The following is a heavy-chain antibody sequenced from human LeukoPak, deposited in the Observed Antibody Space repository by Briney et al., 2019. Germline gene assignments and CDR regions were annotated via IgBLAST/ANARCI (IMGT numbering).Heavy chain of an antibody. J-gene: IGHJ4*02. D-gene: IGHD6-6*01. V-gene: IGHV3-73*01. CDR1: GFTFSGSA. CDR3: TRFYSSSSVDGY. Sequence: GGSLRLSCAASGFTFSGSAMHWVRQASGKGLEWVGRIRSKANSYATAYAASVKGRFTISRDDSKNTAYLQMNSLKTEDTAVYYCTRFYSSSSVDGYWGQGTLVTVSS. CDR2: IRSKANSYAT.